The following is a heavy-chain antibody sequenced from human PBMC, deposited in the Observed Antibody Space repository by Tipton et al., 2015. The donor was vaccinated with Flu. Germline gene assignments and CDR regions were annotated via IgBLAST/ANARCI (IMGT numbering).Heavy chain of an antibody. D-gene: IGHD4-11*01. CDR3: ARRDYSNYVSDPKNWFDP. V-gene: IGHV4-38-2*01. Sequence: LRLSCSVSCDSIGSDYYWGWIRQSPGKGLEWIANMYRSGNTYYNPSLQSRVTTSIDKSKNQFSLKLTSVTAADTAIYYCARRDYSNYVSDPKNWFDPWGRGILVTVSS. CDR2: MYRSGNT. J-gene: IGHJ5*02. CDR1: CDSIGSDYY.